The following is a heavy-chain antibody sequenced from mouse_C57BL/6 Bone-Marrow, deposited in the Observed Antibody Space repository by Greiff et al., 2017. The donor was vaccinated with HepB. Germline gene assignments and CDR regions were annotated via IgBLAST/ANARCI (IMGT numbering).Heavy chain of an antibody. J-gene: IGHJ2*01. D-gene: IGHD1-1*01. CDR3: ASPPIYYYGSSYFDY. Sequence: QVQLQQSGAELARPGASVKLSCKASGYTFTSYGISWVKQRTGQGLEWIGEIYPRSGNTYYNEKVKGKATLTADKASSTAYMELRSLTSEYSAVYFCASPPIYYYGSSYFDYWGQGTTLTVSS. V-gene: IGHV1-81*01. CDR2: IYPRSGNT. CDR1: GYTFTSYG.